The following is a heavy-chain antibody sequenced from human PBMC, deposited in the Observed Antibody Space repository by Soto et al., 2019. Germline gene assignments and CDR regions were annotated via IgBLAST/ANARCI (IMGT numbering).Heavy chain of an antibody. V-gene: IGHV4-34*01. CDR2: MSHSGGT. D-gene: IGHD3-16*01. CDR1: GGSVSSGSYY. J-gene: IGHJ3*02. Sequence: QVQLQQWGAGLLKPSETLSLTCAVYGGSVSSGSYYWSWIRQPPGKGLEWIGEMSHSGGTHLNPSLKSLFTISEDKYKNQFSLKMSFVTAADTALYYCARVERGSATTVVDAFDIWGPETMVTVSS. CDR3: ARVERGSATTVVDAFDI.